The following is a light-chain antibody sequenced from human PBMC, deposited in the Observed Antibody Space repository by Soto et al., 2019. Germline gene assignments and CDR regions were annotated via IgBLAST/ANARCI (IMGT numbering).Light chain of an antibody. J-gene: IGLJ2*01. Sequence: QSVLTQPPSVSAAPGQKVTISCSGSSSNIESNHVSWYRHLPGTVPKLLIHNDDKRPSGIPDRFSGSKSGTSATLGITGLQTGDEDDYYCGTWDASLSAGVFGGGTKLTVL. CDR1: SSNIESNH. CDR2: NDD. CDR3: GTWDASLSAGV. V-gene: IGLV1-51*01.